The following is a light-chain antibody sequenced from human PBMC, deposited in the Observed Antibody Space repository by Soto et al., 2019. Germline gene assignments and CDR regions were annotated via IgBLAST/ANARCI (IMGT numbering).Light chain of an antibody. CDR2: AVS. J-gene: IGLJ1*01. CDR1: SSDIGSYDH. CDR3: ISYTDRQSYL. V-gene: IGLV2-14*03. Sequence: QSVLTQPASVSGSPGQSISISCTGTSSDIGSYDHVAWYQQFPGKSPKLRIYAVSDRPSGVSDRFSGSKSGISASLTISGLQTEEEADYYCISYTDRQSYLFGTGTKVTVL.